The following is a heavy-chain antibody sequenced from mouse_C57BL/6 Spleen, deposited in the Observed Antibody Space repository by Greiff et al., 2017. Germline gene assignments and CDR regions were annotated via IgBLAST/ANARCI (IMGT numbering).Heavy chain of an antibody. V-gene: IGHV3-6*01. CDR1: GYSITSGYY. CDR3: ASGSYYGNSWFAY. CDR2: ISYDGSN. Sequence: EVKLMESGPGLVKPSQSLSLTCSVTGYSITSGYYWNWIRQFPGNKLEWMGYISYDGSNNYNPSLKNRISITRDTSKNQFFLKLNSVTTEDTATYYCASGSYYGNSWFAYWGQGTLVTVSA. J-gene: IGHJ3*01. D-gene: IGHD2-10*01.